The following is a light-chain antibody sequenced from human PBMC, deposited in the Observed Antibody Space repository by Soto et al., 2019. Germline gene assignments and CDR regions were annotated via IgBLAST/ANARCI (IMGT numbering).Light chain of an antibody. CDR2: EVN. Sequence: QSVLTQPPSASGSPGQSVTISCTGTSSDVGGYNYVSWYQHHPGKAPKLIIYEVNERPSGVPDRFSGSKSGNTAPLTVSGLQAEDEADYYCRSYAGSNNGVFGTGTKVTVL. CDR1: SSDVGGYNY. V-gene: IGLV2-8*01. CDR3: RSYAGSNNGV. J-gene: IGLJ1*01.